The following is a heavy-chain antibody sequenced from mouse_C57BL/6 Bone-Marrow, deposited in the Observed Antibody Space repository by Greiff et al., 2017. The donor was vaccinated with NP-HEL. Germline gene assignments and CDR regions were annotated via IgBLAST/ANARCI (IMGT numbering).Heavy chain of an antibody. Sequence: GRRQKAGPVLVKPGASVKMSCKASGYTFTDYYMNWVKQSHGKSLEWIGVINPYNGGTSYNQKFKGKATLTVDKSSSTAYMELNSLTSEDSAIYYCEREDYGGQGTTLTVSS. J-gene: IGHJ2*01. CDR1: GYTFTDYY. CDR3: EREDY. V-gene: IGHV1-19*01. CDR2: INPYNGGT.